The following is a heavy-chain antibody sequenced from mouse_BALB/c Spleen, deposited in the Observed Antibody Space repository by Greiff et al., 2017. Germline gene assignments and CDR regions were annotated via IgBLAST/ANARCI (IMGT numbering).Heavy chain of an antibody. V-gene: IGHV5-6*01. CDR1: GFTFSSYG. D-gene: IGHD2-3*01. J-gene: IGHJ2*01. Sequence: EVMLVESGGDLVKPGGSLKLSCAASGFTFSSYGMSWVRQTPDKRLEWVATISSGGSYTYYPDSVKGRFTISRDNAKNTLYLQMSSLKSEDTAMYYCARHPPPDGYYYFDYWGQGTTLTVSS. CDR3: ARHPPPDGYYYFDY. CDR2: ISSGGSYT.